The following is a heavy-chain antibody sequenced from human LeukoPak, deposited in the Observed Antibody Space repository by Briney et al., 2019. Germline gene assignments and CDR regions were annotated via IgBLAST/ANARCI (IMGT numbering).Heavy chain of an antibody. D-gene: IGHD3-3*01. J-gene: IGHJ3*02. CDR2: ISSSGSTI. V-gene: IGHV3-11*04. CDR1: GFTFSDYY. CDR3: ARGNLDFWSGYYGAFDI. Sequence: GGSLRLSCAASGFTFSDYYMSWIRQAPGKGLEWVSYISSSGSTIYYADSVKGRFTISRDNAKNSLYLQMNSLRVDDTAMYYCARGNLDFWSGYYGAFDIWGQGTMVTVSS.